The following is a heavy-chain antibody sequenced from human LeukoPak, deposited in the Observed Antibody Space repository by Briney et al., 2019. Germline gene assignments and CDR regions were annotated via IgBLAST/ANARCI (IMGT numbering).Heavy chain of an antibody. CDR3: ARTRNGRYFDL. V-gene: IGHV4-59*01. J-gene: IGHJ2*01. CDR2: IYYSGST. Sequence: SETLSLTCTVSGGSISRYYWSWIRQPPGKGLEWIGYIYYSGSTNYNPSLKSRVTISVDTSKNQFSLKLSSVTAADTAVYYCARTRNGRYFDLWGGGTLVTVSS. D-gene: IGHD1-1*01. CDR1: GGSISRYY.